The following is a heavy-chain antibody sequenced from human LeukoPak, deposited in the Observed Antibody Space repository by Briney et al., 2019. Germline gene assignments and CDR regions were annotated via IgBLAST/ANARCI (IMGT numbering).Heavy chain of an antibody. Sequence: SETLSLTCAVYGGSFSGYYWSWIRQPPGRGLEWIGEINHSGSTNYNPSLKSRVTISVDTSKNPFSLKLSSVTAADTAVYYCARGRSPRMYYDFWSGYYGYWGQGTLVTVSS. J-gene: IGHJ4*02. D-gene: IGHD3-3*01. CDR1: GGSFSGYY. V-gene: IGHV4-34*01. CDR3: ARGRSPRMYYDFWSGYYGY. CDR2: INHSGST.